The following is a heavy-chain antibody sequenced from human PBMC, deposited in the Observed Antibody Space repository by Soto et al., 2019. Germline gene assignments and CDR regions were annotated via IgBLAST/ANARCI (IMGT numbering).Heavy chain of an antibody. J-gene: IGHJ3*02. D-gene: IGHD1-1*01. CDR3: ARHRNILVFEAFDI. CDR1: GGSISSYY. Sequence: SETLSLTCTVSGGSISSYYWSWIRQPPGKGLEWIGYIYYSGSTNYNPSLKSRVTISVDTSKNQFSLKLSSVTAADTAVYYCARHRNILVFEAFDIWGQGTMVTVSS. V-gene: IGHV4-59*08. CDR2: IYYSGST.